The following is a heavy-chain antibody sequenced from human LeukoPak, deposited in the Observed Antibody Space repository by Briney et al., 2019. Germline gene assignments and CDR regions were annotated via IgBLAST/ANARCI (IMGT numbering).Heavy chain of an antibody. CDR2: SSDYNCHK. J-gene: IGHJ4*02. V-gene: IGHV1-18*04. Sequence: GASVKVSCKASGYTFTGYGISWVRQAPGQGREGMGWSSDYNCHKKYAQRLQGRLTMTTDTSTNIAYIDLRSRIPDDTAVYYCARDRYGTGSYDYWGQGNLVAVSS. CDR1: GYTFTGYG. D-gene: IGHD3-10*01. CDR3: ARDRYGTGSYDY.